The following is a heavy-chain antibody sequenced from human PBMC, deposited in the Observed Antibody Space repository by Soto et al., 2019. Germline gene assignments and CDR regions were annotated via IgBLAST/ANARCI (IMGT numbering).Heavy chain of an antibody. CDR3: ARVPSMLRGVTPIHY. V-gene: IGHV1-18*01. Sequence: QVQLVQSGAEVKKPGASVKVSCKASGYTFDTYGVTWVRQAPGQGLEWVGWISPYSGNTNYAQKLQDRVTMTTDTPATTAYVELRSLKSADTAVYYCARVPSMLRGVTPIHYWGQGTLLSVSS. CDR1: GYTFDTYG. J-gene: IGHJ4*02. D-gene: IGHD3-10*01. CDR2: ISPYSGNT.